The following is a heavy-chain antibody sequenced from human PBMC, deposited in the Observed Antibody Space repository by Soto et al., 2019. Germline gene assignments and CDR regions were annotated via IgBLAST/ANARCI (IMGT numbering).Heavy chain of an antibody. CDR1: GFTFSSYS. Sequence: GGSLRLSCAASGFTFSSYSMNWVRQAPGKGLEWVSYISSSSSTIYYADSVKGRFTISRDNAKNSLYLQMNSLRAEDTAVYYCARDRPPYKEDGGDYFDYWGQGTLVTVSS. J-gene: IGHJ4*02. CDR3: ARDRPPYKEDGGDYFDY. D-gene: IGHD1-20*01. V-gene: IGHV3-48*01. CDR2: ISSSSSTI.